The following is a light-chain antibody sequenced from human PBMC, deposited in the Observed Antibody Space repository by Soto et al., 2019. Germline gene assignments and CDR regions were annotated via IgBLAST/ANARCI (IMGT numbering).Light chain of an antibody. CDR3: QQGSSWPLT. CDR2: GSS. CDR1: QSPSSF. J-gene: IGKJ4*01. Sequence: EIVLTQSPATLSLSPGERATLSCRASQSPSSFLVWYQKKPGQAPRLLIYGSSTRATGIPARFSGSGSGTDFTLTISSLEPEDFAFYYCQQGSSWPLTFGGGTKVEIK. V-gene: IGKV3-11*01.